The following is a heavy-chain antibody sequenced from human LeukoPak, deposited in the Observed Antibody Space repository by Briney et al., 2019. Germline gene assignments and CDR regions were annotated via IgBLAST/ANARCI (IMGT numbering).Heavy chain of an antibody. Sequence: SETLSLTSAVAAGSFSDYYCSWFRLPPGKGLEWIGEINDSGSANYNPSLKSRVAIPIDTSKSQSSLKLTSVTAADTAVYYCARGPYRTNVWGQGTTVTVS. CDR3: ARGPYRTNV. J-gene: IGHJ6*02. CDR1: AGSFSDYY. V-gene: IGHV4-34*01. CDR2: INDSGSA.